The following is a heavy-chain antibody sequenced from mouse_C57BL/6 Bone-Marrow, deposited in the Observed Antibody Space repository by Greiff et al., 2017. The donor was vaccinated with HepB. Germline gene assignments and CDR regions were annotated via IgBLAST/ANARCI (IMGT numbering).Heavy chain of an antibody. CDR2: INPSNGGT. D-gene: IGHD1-1*01. CDR3: ARRTPYYGSSYGYFDV. CDR1: GYTFTSYW. J-gene: IGHJ1*03. V-gene: IGHV1-53*01. Sequence: QVQLQQPGTELVKPGASVKLSCKASGYTFTSYWMHWVKQRPGQGLEWIGNINPSNGGTNYNEKFKSKATLTVDKSSSTAYMQLSSLTSEDAAVYYCARRTPYYGSSYGYFDVWGTGTTVTVSS.